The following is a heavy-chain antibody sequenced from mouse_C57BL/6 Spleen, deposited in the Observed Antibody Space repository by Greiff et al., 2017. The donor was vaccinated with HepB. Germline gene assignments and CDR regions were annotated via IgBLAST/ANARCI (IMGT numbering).Heavy chain of an antibody. CDR3: ARENHGNYGFAY. CDR1: GFTFSDYG. V-gene: IGHV5-17*01. D-gene: IGHD2-1*01. Sequence: EVKLVESGGGLVKPGGSLKLSCAASGFTFSDYGMHWVRQAPEKGLEWVAYISSGSSTIYYADTVKGRFTISRDNAKNTLFLQMTSLRSEDTAMYYCARENHGNYGFAYWGQGTLVTVSA. CDR2: ISSGSSTI. J-gene: IGHJ3*01.